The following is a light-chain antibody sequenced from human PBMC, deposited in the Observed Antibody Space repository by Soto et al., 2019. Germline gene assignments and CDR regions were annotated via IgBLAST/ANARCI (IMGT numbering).Light chain of an antibody. V-gene: IGKV1-5*03. CDR2: KAS. CDR3: QQYNSYLIT. J-gene: IGKJ5*01. Sequence: DIQMTQSPSTLSASVGDRVTITCRASQSISSWLAWYQQKPGKAPKLLIYKASSLESGVPSRFSGSGSGTAITLTISSLQPDDFATYYCQQYNSYLITFGQGTRLEIK. CDR1: QSISSW.